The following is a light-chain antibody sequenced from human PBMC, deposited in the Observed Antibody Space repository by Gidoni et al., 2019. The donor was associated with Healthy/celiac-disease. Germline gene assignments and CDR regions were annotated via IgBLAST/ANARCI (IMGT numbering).Light chain of an antibody. CDR3: QQRSNWPLLFT. CDR1: QSVSSY. Sequence: IVLPQSPATLSLSPGERATLSCRASQSVSSYFAWYQQKPGQAPRLLIYDASNRATGIPARFSGSGSGTDFTLTISSLEPEDFAVYYCQQRSNWPLLFTFGPGTKVDIK. V-gene: IGKV3-11*01. CDR2: DAS. J-gene: IGKJ3*01.